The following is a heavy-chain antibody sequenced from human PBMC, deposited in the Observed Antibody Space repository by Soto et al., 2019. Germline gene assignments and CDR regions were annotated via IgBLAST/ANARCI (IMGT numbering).Heavy chain of an antibody. CDR1: GGTFNSYG. Sequence: QAHLAQSGAEVKKPGSSVTVSCKASGGTFNSYGISWVRQAPGQGLDWMGVIIPLYGTVNYAQKFQGRVSITADKSTSTAYKDLNSLRSDDTAVYYCARVRVIRGVIPRHFDLWGQGTQVTVSS. CDR2: IIPLYGTV. V-gene: IGHV1-69*06. J-gene: IGHJ4*02. CDR3: ARVRVIRGVIPRHFDL. D-gene: IGHD3-10*01.